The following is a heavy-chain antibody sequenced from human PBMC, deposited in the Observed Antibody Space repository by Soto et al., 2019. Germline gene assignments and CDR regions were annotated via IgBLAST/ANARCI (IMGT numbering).Heavy chain of an antibody. J-gene: IGHJ4*02. CDR2: IPMFGTP. Sequence: QVQLVQSGAEVEKPGSSVKVSCKASGGTVNSYSISWVRQAPGQGLEWMGGIPMFGTPNFAQNFQGRLMITADESTTTAYMELSSLRSEDTAVYFCAREVSGNSPTYYFGHWGLGTLVTVSS. CDR1: GGTVNSYS. D-gene: IGHD4-4*01. CDR3: AREVSGNSPTYYFGH. V-gene: IGHV1-69*01.